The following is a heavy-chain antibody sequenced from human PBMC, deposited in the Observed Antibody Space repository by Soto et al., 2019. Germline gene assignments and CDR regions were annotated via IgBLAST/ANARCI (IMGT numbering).Heavy chain of an antibody. CDR2: IKYDGTIT. J-gene: IGHJ6*03. D-gene: IGHD6-13*01. V-gene: IGHV3-74*01. Sequence: EVQLVESGGGSVQPGESLRLSCAASGFPFSSYWIHWVRQAPGKGLVWVSRIKYDGTITNYADSLKGRLTISRDNAENTVYLQMNILRVEDTAVYYCVRGAKGGYYVDVWGKGTTVTVSS. CDR1: GFPFSSYW. CDR3: VRGAKGGYYVDV.